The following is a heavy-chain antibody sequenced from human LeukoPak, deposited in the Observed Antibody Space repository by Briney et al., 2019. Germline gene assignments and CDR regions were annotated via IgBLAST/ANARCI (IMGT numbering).Heavy chain of an antibody. CDR3: ARDLGYCSGGSCSYYFDY. CDR2: IKQDGSEK. J-gene: IGHJ4*02. CDR1: GFTFSSYW. D-gene: IGHD2-15*01. Sequence: PGGSLRLSCAASGFTFSSYWMSWVRQAPGKGLEWVANIKQDGSEKYYVDSVKGRFTISRDNAKNSLYLQMNSLRAEDTAVYYCARDLGYCSGGSCSYYFDYWGQGTLVTVSS. V-gene: IGHV3-7*01.